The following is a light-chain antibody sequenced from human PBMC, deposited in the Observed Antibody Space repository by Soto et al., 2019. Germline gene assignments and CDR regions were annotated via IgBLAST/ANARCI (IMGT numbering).Light chain of an antibody. V-gene: IGKV3-20*01. CDR1: QSVRNNY. CDR2: DAS. J-gene: IGKJ4*01. CDR3: QQYGSTPLT. Sequence: EIVLTQSPDTLCLSPGERATVSCRASQSVRNNYLAWYQQKPGQAPRFLIYDASSRATGIPDRFSGSGSGTDFTLTISRLEPEDFAVYYCQQYGSTPLTFGGGTKVDIE.